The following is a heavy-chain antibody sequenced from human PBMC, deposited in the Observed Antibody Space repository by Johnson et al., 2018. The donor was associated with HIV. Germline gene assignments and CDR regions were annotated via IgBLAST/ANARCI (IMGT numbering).Heavy chain of an antibody. CDR2: TQYDGSKK. CDR1: GFSFSSYG. CDR3: AGEGAKIEGRSRFDS. V-gene: IGHV3-30*02. J-gene: IGHJ3*02. D-gene: IGHD5-24*01. Sequence: QVQLVESGGGVVQPGGSLTLSCAASGFSFSSYGIHWVRQVPGKGLEWVAFTQYDGSKKYYADSVKGRFTISRDNSKKTLYLQMNSMRAEDTAGYYCAGEGAKIEGRSRFDSWCPGTMVTVSS.